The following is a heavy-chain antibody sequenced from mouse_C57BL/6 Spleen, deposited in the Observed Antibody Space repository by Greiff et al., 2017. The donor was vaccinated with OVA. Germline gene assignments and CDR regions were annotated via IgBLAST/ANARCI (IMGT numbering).Heavy chain of an antibody. CDR1: GFNIKTTY. D-gene: IGHD3-2*02. CDR3: ATYSSGYVGYYAMDY. J-gene: IGHJ4*01. CDR2: IDPANGNT. Sequence: VQLQQSVAELVRPGASVTLSCTASGFNIKTTYMHWVKQRPEQGLEWIGRIDPANGNTKYAPKFQGKATITADTSSNTAYLQLSSLTSEDTAIYYCATYSSGYVGYYAMDYWGQGTSVTVSS. V-gene: IGHV14-3*01.